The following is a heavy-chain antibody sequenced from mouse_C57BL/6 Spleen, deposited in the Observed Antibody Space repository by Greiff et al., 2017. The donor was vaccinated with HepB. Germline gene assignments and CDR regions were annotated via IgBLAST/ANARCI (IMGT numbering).Heavy chain of an antibody. CDR2: IYPRSGNT. V-gene: IGHV1-81*01. J-gene: IGHJ4*01. CDR3: ARFYYGRADAMDY. CDR1: GYPFTSYG. D-gene: IGHD1-1*01. Sequence: VQLQQSGAELARPGASVKLSCKASGYPFTSYGISWVKQRTGQGLEWIGEIYPRSGNTYYNEKFKGKATLTADKSSSTAYMELRSLTSEDSAVYCWARFYYGRADAMDYWGQGTSVTVSS.